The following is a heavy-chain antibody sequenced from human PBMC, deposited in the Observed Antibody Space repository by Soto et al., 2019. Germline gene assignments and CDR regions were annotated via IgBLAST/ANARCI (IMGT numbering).Heavy chain of an antibody. V-gene: IGHV4-31*03. J-gene: IGHJ6*02. CDR1: GDSVSGGYY. CDR3: ARARGSYGMDV. Sequence: QVQLQESGPGLVKPSQTLSLTCTVSGDSVSGGYYCSWVRQRPRKGLEWIGYVSPIGTPYYSTSLNSRVSISIDTSKNQLSLEVRSVTAADTAVYYCARARGSYGMDVWGQGTTVTVSS. CDR2: VSPIGTP.